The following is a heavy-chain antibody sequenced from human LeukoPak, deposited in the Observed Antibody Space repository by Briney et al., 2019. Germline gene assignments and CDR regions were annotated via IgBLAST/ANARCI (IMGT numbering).Heavy chain of an antibody. V-gene: IGHV3-9*01. Sequence: GGSLRLSCAASGFTFDDYAMHWVRQAPGKGLEWVSGISWNSGIIDYADSVKGRFTLSRDKAKNSLYLQMNSLRAEDTALYYCARDLGDLWGQGTMVTVSS. CDR3: ARDLGDL. CDR1: GFTFDDYA. J-gene: IGHJ3*01. CDR2: ISWNSGII.